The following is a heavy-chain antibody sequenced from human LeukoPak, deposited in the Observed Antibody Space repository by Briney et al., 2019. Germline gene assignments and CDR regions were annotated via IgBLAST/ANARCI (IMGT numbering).Heavy chain of an antibody. CDR1: GGSFSGYY. Sequence: SETLSLTCAVYGGSFSGYYWSWIRQSPGRGLEWIGEINHSGSTNYNPSLKSRVTISVDTSKKQFSLKLTSVTAADTAVYYCARRVTTRLPFRYWGQGTLVTVSS. D-gene: IGHD4-17*01. J-gene: IGHJ4*02. CDR3: ARRVTTRLPFRY. CDR2: INHSGST. V-gene: IGHV4-34*01.